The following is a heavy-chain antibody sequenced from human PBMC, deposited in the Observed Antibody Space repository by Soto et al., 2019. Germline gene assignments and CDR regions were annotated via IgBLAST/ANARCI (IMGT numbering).Heavy chain of an antibody. J-gene: IGHJ4*02. V-gene: IGHV3-11*01. CDR1: GFTISDDY. CDR3: ATARVFDV. CDR2: MSSSGTNV. Sequence: QVQLVESGGGLGRPGGSLSLACEASGFTISDDYMTWIRQSPGKGMEWLALMSSSGTNVFYADSVKGRFTISRENAKNSLFLQMDSLNAEDKAVYYCATARVFDVWGLGTLVSVS.